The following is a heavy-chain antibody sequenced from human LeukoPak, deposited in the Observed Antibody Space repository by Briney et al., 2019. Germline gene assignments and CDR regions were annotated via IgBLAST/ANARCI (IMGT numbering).Heavy chain of an antibody. CDR3: ARPGEYGSGSYFDY. D-gene: IGHD3-10*01. CDR1: GYTFTGYY. J-gene: IGHJ4*02. Sequence: ASVKVSCKASGYTFTGYYMHWVRQAPGQGLEWMGWINPNSGGTNYAQKFRGRVTMTRDTSISTAYMELSRLRSDDTAVYYCARPGEYGSGSYFDYWGQGTLVTVSS. V-gene: IGHV1-2*02. CDR2: INPNSGGT.